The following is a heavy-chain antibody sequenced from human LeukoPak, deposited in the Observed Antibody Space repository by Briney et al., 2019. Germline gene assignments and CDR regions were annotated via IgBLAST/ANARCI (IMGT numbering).Heavy chain of an antibody. CDR3: ARGEVYGHYGGGTFTFGY. D-gene: IGHD4-17*01. J-gene: IGHJ4*02. CDR1: GFTFSSYS. CDR2: ISSSSSYI. Sequence: GGSLRLSCAASGFTFSSYSMNWVRQAPGKGLEWVSSISSSSSYIYYADSVKGRFTISRDNAKNSLYLQMNSLRAEDTAVYYCARGEVYGHYGGGTFTFGYWGQGTLVTVSS. V-gene: IGHV3-21*01.